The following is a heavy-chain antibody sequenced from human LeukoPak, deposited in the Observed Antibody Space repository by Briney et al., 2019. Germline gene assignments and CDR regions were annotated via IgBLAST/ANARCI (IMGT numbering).Heavy chain of an antibody. D-gene: IGHD5-18*01. CDR3: ATYRQVQVPFEC. J-gene: IGHJ4*02. CDR1: GFTFSTFA. Sequence: GGSLRLSCAASGFTFSTFAMIWVRQPPGKGLECVSSIFPSGGEIHYADSVKGRFTISRDNSKSTLSLQMNSLRAEDTAIYYCATYRQVQVPFECWGQGTLVTVSS. CDR2: IFPSGGEI. V-gene: IGHV3-23*01.